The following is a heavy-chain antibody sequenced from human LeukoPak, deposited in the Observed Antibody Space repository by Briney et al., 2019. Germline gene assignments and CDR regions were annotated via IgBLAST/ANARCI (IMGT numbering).Heavy chain of an antibody. CDR3: ARDRYYDSSGYSSWFDP. J-gene: IGHJ5*02. CDR1: GYTFTSYY. CDR2: INPSGGST. V-gene: IGHV1-46*01. Sequence: GASVKVSCKASGYTFTSYYMHWVRQAPGQGLEWMGIINPSGGSTSYAQKFQGRVTMTRDTSTSTVYMELSSLRSEDTAVYYCARDRYYDSSGYSSWFDPWGQGTLVTVSS. D-gene: IGHD3-22*01.